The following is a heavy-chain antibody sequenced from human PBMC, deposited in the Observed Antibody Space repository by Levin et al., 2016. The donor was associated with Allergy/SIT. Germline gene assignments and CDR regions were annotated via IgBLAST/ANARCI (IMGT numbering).Heavy chain of an antibody. CDR1: GYSFISYW. J-gene: IGHJ4*02. CDR3: VRQRINVDTAFDY. V-gene: IGHV5-51*01. D-gene: IGHD5-18*01. Sequence: GESLKISCKGSGYSFISYWIGWVRQMPGKGLEWMGIIYPGDSDTRYSPSFQGQVTISADKSISTAYLQWSSLKASDTAMYYCVRQRINVDTAFDYWGQGTLVTVSS. CDR2: IYPGDSDT.